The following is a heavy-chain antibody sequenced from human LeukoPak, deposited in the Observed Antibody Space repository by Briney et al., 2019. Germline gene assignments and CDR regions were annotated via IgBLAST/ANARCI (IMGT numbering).Heavy chain of an antibody. D-gene: IGHD6-6*01. CDR3: ARGSYSTSSFDY. J-gene: IGHJ4*02. Sequence: GGSLRLSCATSGFTFSSSEMNWVRQAPGKGLEWVSYISSSGTTTYYADSVKGRFTISRDNAKNSLYLQVNSLRAEDTAIYYCARGSYSTSSFDYWGQGTLVTVSS. CDR1: GFTFSSSE. CDR2: ISSSGTTT. V-gene: IGHV3-48*03.